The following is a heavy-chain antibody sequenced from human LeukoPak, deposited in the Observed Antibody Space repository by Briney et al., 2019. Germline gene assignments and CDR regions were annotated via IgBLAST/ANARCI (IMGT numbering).Heavy chain of an antibody. CDR2: IHGGGST. J-gene: IGHJ4*02. V-gene: IGHV3-53*01. D-gene: IGHD2-21*01. CDR1: WLTVSGNY. CDR3: ARFYGFPINALDY. Sequence: AGGSLRLSCAASWLTVSGNYMSWVRQAPRKGLEWVSFIHGGGSTYYADSVKGRFTIFRENSKNTLYLQMNSLRAEDTAVYYCARFYGFPINALDYWGQGALVTVSS.